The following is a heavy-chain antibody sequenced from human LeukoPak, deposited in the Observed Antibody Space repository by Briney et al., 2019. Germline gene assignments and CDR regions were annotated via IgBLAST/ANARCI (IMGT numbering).Heavy chain of an antibody. Sequence: GGSLRLSSVVSGVTLSNYSMTWVRQAPGKGLEWVSYISERGGITTYADSVKGRFTISRDTSLNTLYLQMNNLRAEDTAVYFCAKRGVVIRGLLVIGYHQEAYHYDFWGQGVLVTVSS. CDR2: ISERGGIT. J-gene: IGHJ4*02. CDR3: AKRGVVIRGLLVIGYHQEAYHYDF. CDR1: GVTLSNYS. D-gene: IGHD3-10*01. V-gene: IGHV3-23*01.